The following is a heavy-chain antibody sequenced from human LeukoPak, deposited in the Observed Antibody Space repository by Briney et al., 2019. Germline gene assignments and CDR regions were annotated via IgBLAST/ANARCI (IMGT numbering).Heavy chain of an antibody. CDR3: ASPAGGYSYGWFY. D-gene: IGHD5-18*01. V-gene: IGHV1-3*01. CDR1: GYTFTSYA. J-gene: IGHJ4*02. CDR2: INAGNGNT. Sequence: GASVKVSCKASGYTFTSYAMHWVRQAPGQRLEWMGWINAGNGNTKYSQKFQGRVTITRDESTSTAYMELSSLRSEDTAVYYCASPAGGYSYGWFYWDQGTLVTVSS.